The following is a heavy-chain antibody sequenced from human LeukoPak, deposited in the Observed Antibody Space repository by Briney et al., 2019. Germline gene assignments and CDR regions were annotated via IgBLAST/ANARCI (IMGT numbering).Heavy chain of an antibody. CDR2: ISGSGGST. CDR3: AKDMNYVPETTALDY. D-gene: IGHD1-7*01. Sequence: GGSLRLSCAASGFTFSSYAMSWVRQAPGKGLEWVSAISGSGGSTYYADSVKGRFTISRDNSKNTLYLQMNRLRAEDTAVYYCAKDMNYVPETTALDYWGQGTLVTVAS. CDR1: GFTFSSYA. V-gene: IGHV3-23*01. J-gene: IGHJ4*02.